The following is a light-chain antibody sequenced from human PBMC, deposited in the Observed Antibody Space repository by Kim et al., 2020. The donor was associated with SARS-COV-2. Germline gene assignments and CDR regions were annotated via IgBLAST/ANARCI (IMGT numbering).Light chain of an antibody. V-gene: IGLV9-49*01. CDR3: GADHGTGSNFLVV. CDR2: VGTGGIVG. Sequence: CTLGSDYSDYKVDWYRQGPGEGPRFVMRVGTGGIVGSKGDGIPDRFSVLGSGLNRYLTIKNIQEEDESDYHCGADHGTGSNFLVVFGGGTQLTVL. CDR1: SDYSDYK. J-gene: IGLJ2*01.